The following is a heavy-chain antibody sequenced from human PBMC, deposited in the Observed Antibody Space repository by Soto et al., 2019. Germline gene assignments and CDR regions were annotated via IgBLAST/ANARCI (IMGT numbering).Heavy chain of an antibody. CDR3: ARVSEDIVVVVAAIHDAFDI. CDR1: GGTFSSYA. CDR2: IIPIFGTA. V-gene: IGHV1-69*13. J-gene: IGHJ3*02. D-gene: IGHD2-15*01. Sequence: SVKVSCKASGGTFSSYAISWVRQAPGQGLEWMGGIIPIFGTANYAQKFQGRVTITADESTSTAYMELSSLRSEDTAVYYCARVSEDIVVVVAAIHDAFDIGGKGKMVTV.